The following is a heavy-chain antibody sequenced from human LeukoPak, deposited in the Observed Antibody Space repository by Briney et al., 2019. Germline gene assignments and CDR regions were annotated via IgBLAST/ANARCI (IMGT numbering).Heavy chain of an antibody. J-gene: IGHJ5*02. V-gene: IGHV4-59*01. CDR1: GGSFSGYY. CDR3: ARGGYDCSGGSCYTGNWFDP. D-gene: IGHD2-15*01. Sequence: SETLSLTCAVYGGSFSGYYWSWIRQPPGKGLEWIGYIYYSGSTNYNPSLKSRVTISVDTSKNQFSLKLSSVTAADTAVYYCARGGYDCSGGSCYTGNWFDPWGQGTLVTVSS. CDR2: IYYSGST.